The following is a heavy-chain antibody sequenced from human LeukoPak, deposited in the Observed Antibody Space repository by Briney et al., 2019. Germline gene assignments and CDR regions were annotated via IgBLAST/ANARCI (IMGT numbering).Heavy chain of an antibody. Sequence: GGSLRLSCAASGFTFSSYSMNWVRQAPRKGLEWVSSISSSSSYIYYADSVKGRFTISRDNAKNSLYLQMNSLRAEDTAVYYCARYDWNYDFDYWGQGTLVTVSS. V-gene: IGHV3-21*01. J-gene: IGHJ4*02. CDR3: ARYDWNYDFDY. CDR2: ISSSSSYI. D-gene: IGHD1-7*01. CDR1: GFTFSSYS.